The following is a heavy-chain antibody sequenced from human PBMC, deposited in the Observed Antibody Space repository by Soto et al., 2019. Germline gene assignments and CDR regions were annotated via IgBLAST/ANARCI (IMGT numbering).Heavy chain of an antibody. Sequence: PGESLKISCRTSGYRFTSYLIAWVRQIPGKGLEWMGLIFPSDSDTRYSPSFQGQVTISADRATSTVFLQWAGLKASDTAVYFCARKDKSGYFNWFDPLGQGTLVTVAS. D-gene: IGHD3-22*01. CDR2: IFPSDSDT. V-gene: IGHV5-51*01. CDR3: ARKDKSGYFNWFDP. J-gene: IGHJ5*02. CDR1: GYRFTSYL.